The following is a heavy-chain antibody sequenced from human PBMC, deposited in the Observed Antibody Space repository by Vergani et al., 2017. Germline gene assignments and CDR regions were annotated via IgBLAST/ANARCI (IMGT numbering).Heavy chain of an antibody. D-gene: IGHD3-22*01. CDR3: ARRSSSYYFDI. CDR2: VSHSGDT. Sequence: QVNLQESGPGLVKPSETLSLTCAVSGDSISSGNNWGWIRQPPGKGLEWISSVSHSGDTYFNPSLKGRVSISMDTSKHYFFLTLSSVTAADTAMYYCARRSSSYYFDIWGQGVLITVSS. CDR1: GDSISSGNN. J-gene: IGHJ5*02. V-gene: IGHV4-38-2*01.